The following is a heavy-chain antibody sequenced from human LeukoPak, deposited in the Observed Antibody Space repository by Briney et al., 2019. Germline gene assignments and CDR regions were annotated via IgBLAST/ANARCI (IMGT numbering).Heavy chain of an antibody. CDR2: ISSSSSYI. D-gene: IGHD2-8*01. CDR1: GFTVSSNY. J-gene: IGHJ4*02. Sequence: GGSLRLSCAASGFTVSSNYMTWVRQAPGKGLEWVSSISSSSSYIYYADSVKGRFTISRDNAKNSLYLQMNSLRAEDTAVYYCARVPNGSYYYFDYWGQGTLVTVSS. V-gene: IGHV3-21*01. CDR3: ARVPNGSYYYFDY.